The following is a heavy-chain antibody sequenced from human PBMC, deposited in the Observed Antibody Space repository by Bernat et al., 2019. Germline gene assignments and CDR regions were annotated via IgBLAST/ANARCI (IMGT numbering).Heavy chain of an antibody. D-gene: IGHD3-3*01. CDR3: ARFYDFWSGSRLWAHGRAFDI. Sequence: QVQLQESGPGLVKPSQTLSLTCTVSGGSISSGGYYWSWIRQHPGKGLEWIGYIYYSGSTYYNPSLKSRVTISVDTSKNQFSLKLSSVTAADTAVYYCARFYDFWSGSRLWAHGRAFDIWGQGTMVTVSS. V-gene: IGHV4-31*03. CDR2: IYYSGST. CDR1: GGSISSGGYY. J-gene: IGHJ3*02.